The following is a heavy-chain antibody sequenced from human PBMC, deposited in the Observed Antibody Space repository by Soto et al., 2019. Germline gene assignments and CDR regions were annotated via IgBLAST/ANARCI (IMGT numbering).Heavy chain of an antibody. J-gene: IGHJ6*02. CDR1: GFTFSTYG. D-gene: IGHD3-10*01. CDR2: ISYDGSNR. Sequence: GGSLRLSCAASGFTFSTYGMHWVRQAPGKGLEWVALISYDGSNRNSADSVKGRFTISRDNSKNTLYLQMNSPRVEDTAVYYCAKDEVRTPSLYAMDVWGQGTTVTAP. V-gene: IGHV3-30*18. CDR3: AKDEVRTPSLYAMDV.